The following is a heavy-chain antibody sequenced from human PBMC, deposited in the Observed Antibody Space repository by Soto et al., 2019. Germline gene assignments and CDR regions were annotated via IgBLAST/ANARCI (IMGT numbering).Heavy chain of an antibody. CDR2: ISSSGSTI. D-gene: IGHD3-3*01. CDR3: ARTRWGDFWSGYKAQGNWFDP. V-gene: IGHV3-11*01. Sequence: GGSLRLSCAASGCTFSDYYMSWIRQAPGKGLEWVSYISSSGSTIYYADSVKGRFTISRDNAKNSLYLQMNSLRAEDTAVYYCARTRWGDFWSGYKAQGNWFDPWGQGTLVTVSS. J-gene: IGHJ5*02. CDR1: GCTFSDYY.